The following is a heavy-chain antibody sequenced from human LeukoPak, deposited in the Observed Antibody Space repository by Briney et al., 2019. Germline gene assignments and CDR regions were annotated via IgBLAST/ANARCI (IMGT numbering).Heavy chain of an antibody. CDR2: IYYTGST. J-gene: IGHJ5*02. CDR3: ARLNSSSWYGGRWFDP. D-gene: IGHD6-13*01. CDR1: IVPIKNYY. Sequence: KPSETLSLTCSFSIVPIKNYYWNWIRQSPGKGLQWIGYIYYTGSTDYNFSLKSRVTISLDTSENHFSLSLSSVTAADSALYFCARLNSSSWYGGRWFDPWGQGTLVTVSS. V-gene: IGHV4-59*01.